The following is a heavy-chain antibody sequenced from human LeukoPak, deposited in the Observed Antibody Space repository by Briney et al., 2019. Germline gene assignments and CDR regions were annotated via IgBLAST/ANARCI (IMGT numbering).Heavy chain of an antibody. J-gene: IGHJ5*02. CDR3: AKGVYSGGWYNWFDP. D-gene: IGHD6-19*01. V-gene: IGHV3-9*01. Sequence: GRSLRLSCAASGFTFDDYAMHWVRQAPGKGLEWVAGISWNSGSIGYADSVKGRFTISRDNAKNSLYLQMNSLRAEDTALYYCAKGVYSGGWYNWFDPWGQGTLVTVSS. CDR2: ISWNSGSI. CDR1: GFTFDDYA.